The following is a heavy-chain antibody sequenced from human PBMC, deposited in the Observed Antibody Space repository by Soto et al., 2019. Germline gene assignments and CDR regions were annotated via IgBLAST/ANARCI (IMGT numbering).Heavy chain of an antibody. Sequence: SETLSLTCAVSGGSITSDDWWTWVRQSPGKGLEWIGEVHHTGRSGSTNYNPSLRSRTSISIDTSKNQFSLRLYSVTAADTAIYYCAITTRHFCTPDIWGQGTTVTVSS. V-gene: IGHV4-4*02. CDR3: AITTRHFCTPDI. CDR2: VHHTGRSGST. D-gene: IGHD3-3*02. CDR1: GGSITSDDW. J-gene: IGHJ3*02.